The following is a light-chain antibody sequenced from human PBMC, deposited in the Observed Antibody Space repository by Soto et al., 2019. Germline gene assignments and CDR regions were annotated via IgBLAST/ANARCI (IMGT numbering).Light chain of an antibody. CDR1: QSVGSS. Sequence: EIVMTQSPATVSVSPGERATLSCRATQSVGSSLAWYQQKPGQAPRLLIYGASTRASGIPARFSGSGSGTEFTLTISSLQSEDFAVYYCQQYSTWPPITFGQGTRLEIK. V-gene: IGKV3-15*01. CDR3: QQYSTWPPIT. J-gene: IGKJ5*01. CDR2: GAS.